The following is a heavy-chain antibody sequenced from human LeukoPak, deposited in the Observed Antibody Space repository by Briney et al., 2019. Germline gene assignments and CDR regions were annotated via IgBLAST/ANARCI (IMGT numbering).Heavy chain of an antibody. V-gene: IGHV1-69*13. D-gene: IGHD3-22*01. CDR1: GGAFSSYA. CDR2: IIPIFGTA. J-gene: IGHJ4*02. CDR3: ARGLKYSSLDYFDY. Sequence: SVKVSCKASGGAFSSYAISWVRQAPGQGLEWMGGIIPIFGTANYAQKFQGRVTITADESTSTAYMELSSLRSEDTAVYYCARGLKYSSLDYFDYWGQGTLVTVSS.